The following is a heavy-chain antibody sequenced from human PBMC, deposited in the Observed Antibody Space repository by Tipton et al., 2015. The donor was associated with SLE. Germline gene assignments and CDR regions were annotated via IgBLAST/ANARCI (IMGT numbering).Heavy chain of an antibody. V-gene: IGHV4-38-2*02. CDR3: ARGAAAGHRWFDP. CDR1: GYSISRGYY. D-gene: IGHD6-13*01. Sequence: TLSLTCTVSGYSISRGYYWGWIRQPPGGGLEWLGEINHSGSTNYNPSLKSRVTISVDTSKNQFSLKLSSVTAADTAVYYCARGAAAGHRWFDPWGQGTLVTVSS. J-gene: IGHJ5*02. CDR2: INHSGST.